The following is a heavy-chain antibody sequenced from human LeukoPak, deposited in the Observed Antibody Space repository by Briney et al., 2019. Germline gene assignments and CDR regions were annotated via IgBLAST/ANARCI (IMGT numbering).Heavy chain of an antibody. CDR3: SRDYSVVKTTVFLDY. V-gene: IGHV3-49*03. CDR1: GITFRNPS. CDR2: IKPKRHGETT. Sequence: GSLRTSWTTLGITFRNPSFSWFRQAPGEGLGGVGLIKPKRHGETTETAASVTGRFAISRDDAKSIAYLQMNNLKTEDTAVYYCSRDYSVVKTTVFLDYWGQGTLVTVSS. D-gene: IGHD1-7*01. J-gene: IGHJ4*02.